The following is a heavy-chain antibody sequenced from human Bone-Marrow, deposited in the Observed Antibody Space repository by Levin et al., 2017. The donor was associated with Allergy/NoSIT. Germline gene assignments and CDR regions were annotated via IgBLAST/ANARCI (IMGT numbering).Heavy chain of an antibody. CDR2: IIPIVGVT. CDR1: GGTFSTYT. CDR3: AREMPLGLRYTGCDY. Sequence: KISCRASGGTFSTYTISWVRQAPGQGLEWMGRIIPIVGVTNYAHKFQGRVTISADKSTSTAYMELSSLKSDDTAVYYCAREMPLGLRYTGCDYWSVGALVAVSS. D-gene: IGHD4-17*01. J-gene: IGHJ4*02. V-gene: IGHV1-69*04.